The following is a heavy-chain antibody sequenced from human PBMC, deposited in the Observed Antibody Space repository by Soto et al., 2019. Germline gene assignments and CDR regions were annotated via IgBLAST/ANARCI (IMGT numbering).Heavy chain of an antibody. Sequence: GESLKISCKGSGYTFSIYWIGWVRQMPGKGLEWMGRIDPSDSDTNYSPSFQGHVTISADKSISTAYLQWSSLKASDTAMYYCASNPASSGWDTQYYGMDVWGQGTTVTVSS. J-gene: IGHJ6*02. CDR1: GYTFSIYW. CDR3: ASNPASSGWDTQYYGMDV. CDR2: IDPSDSDT. V-gene: IGHV5-10-1*01. D-gene: IGHD6-19*01.